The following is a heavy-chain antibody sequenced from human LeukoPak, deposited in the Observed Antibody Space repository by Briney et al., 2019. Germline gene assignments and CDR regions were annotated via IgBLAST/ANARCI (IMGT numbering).Heavy chain of an antibody. J-gene: IGHJ6*02. V-gene: IGHV3-21*01. CDR2: IDSSRTYI. Sequence: GGSLRLSCAASVFTFSSYNMNWVRQAPGKGLEWVLSIDSSRTYIYYADSVKGRFTISRDNARNSLYLQMNSLRVEDTGIYFCARDLEVVVVAATPNAMDVWGQGTTVIVSS. CDR3: ARDLEVVVVAATPNAMDV. CDR1: VFTFSSYN. D-gene: IGHD2-15*01.